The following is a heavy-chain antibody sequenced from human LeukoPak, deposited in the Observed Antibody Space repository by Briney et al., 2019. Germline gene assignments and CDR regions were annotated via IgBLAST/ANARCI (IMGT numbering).Heavy chain of an antibody. Sequence: PGGSLGLSCAASGFTFRNYVIHWVRQAPGKGLEWVAVTSSDLNVKLYAGSVKGRFTISRDNSRSTLYLQMNSLRPEDTAIYYCAREGYYGSGSPPSLYFDYWGQGTLVTVSS. D-gene: IGHD3-10*01. CDR3: AREGYYGSGSPPSLYFDY. CDR1: GFTFRNYV. V-gene: IGHV3-30-3*01. CDR2: TSSDLNVK. J-gene: IGHJ4*02.